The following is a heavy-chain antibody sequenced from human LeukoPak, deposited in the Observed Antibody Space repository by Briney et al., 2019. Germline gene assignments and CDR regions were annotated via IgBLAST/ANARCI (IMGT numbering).Heavy chain of an antibody. D-gene: IGHD6-19*01. J-gene: IGHJ6*02. CDR1: GGSICTSTHY. CDR2: VYYTGRT. CDR3: ARHSSGWSWGYYGMDV. V-gene: IGHV4-39*01. Sequence: SEPLSLTCTVSGGSICTSTHYWGWIRQPPGKGLEWIGSVYYTGRTYYNPSLKSRVTISVNPSKNQFSLKLSSVTAADTAVYYCARHSSGWSWGYYGMDVWGQGTTVTVSS.